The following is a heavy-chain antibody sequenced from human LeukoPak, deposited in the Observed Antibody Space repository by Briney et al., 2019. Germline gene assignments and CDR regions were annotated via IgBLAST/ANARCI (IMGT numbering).Heavy chain of an antibody. CDR2: IYHSGST. Sequence: SETLSLTCAVSGVSIDSGNWWIWVRQPPGKGLEWIGEIYHSGSTKYNPSLKSRVTISVDKSKNQFSLRLSSVTAADTAVYYCARGALYSGTYGGLFDYWGQGTLVTVSS. CDR1: GVSIDSGNW. J-gene: IGHJ4*02. V-gene: IGHV4-4*02. CDR3: ARGALYSGTYGGLFDY. D-gene: IGHD1-26*01.